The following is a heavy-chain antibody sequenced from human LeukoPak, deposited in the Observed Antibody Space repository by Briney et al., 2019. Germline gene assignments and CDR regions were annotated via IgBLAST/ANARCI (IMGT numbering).Heavy chain of an antibody. D-gene: IGHD5-18*01. CDR2: LNPSGGSS. V-gene: IGHV1-46*01. CDR1: GYTVTSYY. J-gene: IGHJ5*02. Sequence: ASVKVSCKASGYTVTSYYMHWVRQAPGQGLEWMAILNPSGGSSNYAQKFQGRVTITADESTSTAYMELSSLRSEDTAVYYCARGGIQLWLHWFDPWGQGTLVTVSS. CDR3: ARGGIQLWLHWFDP.